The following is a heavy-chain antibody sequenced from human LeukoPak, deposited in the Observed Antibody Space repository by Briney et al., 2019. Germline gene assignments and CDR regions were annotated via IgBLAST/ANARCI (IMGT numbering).Heavy chain of an antibody. D-gene: IGHD2-15*01. Sequence: ASVKVSCKASGYTFTSYYMHWVRRAPGQGLEWMGIINPSGGSTSYAQKFQGRVTMTRDTSTSTVYMELSSLRSEDTAEYYCARDQMRKYCSGGSCYSYNWFDPWGQGTLVTVSS. J-gene: IGHJ5*02. V-gene: IGHV1-46*01. CDR3: ARDQMRKYCSGGSCYSYNWFDP. CDR1: GYTFTSYY. CDR2: INPSGGST.